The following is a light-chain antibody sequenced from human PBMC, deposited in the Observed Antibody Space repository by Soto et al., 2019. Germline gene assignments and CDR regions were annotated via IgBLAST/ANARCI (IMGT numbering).Light chain of an antibody. Sequence: QAVVTQSPSASASLGASVKLTCILSSGHSSYAIAWHQQQPEKGPRYLMKVNSDGSHSKGDGIPDRFSGSSSGTERHLTISSLQSEDEADYYCQTWGTAIHDVVFGGGTKVTVL. J-gene: IGLJ2*01. V-gene: IGLV4-69*01. CDR3: QTWGTAIHDVV. CDR1: SGHSSYA. CDR2: VNSDGSH.